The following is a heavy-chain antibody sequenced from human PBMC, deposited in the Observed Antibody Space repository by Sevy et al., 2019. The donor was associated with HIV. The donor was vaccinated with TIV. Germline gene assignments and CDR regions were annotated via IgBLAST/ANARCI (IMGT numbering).Heavy chain of an antibody. Sequence: VSVKVSCKASGYTFTSYDINWVRQATGQGLEWMGWMNPNSGNTGYAQKFQGRVTMTRNTSISTAYMELSSLRSEDTAVYYCAIRGSGYSSGWSPAFDYWGQGTLVTVSS. V-gene: IGHV1-8*01. CDR3: AIRGSGYSSGWSPAFDY. CDR1: GYTFTSYD. J-gene: IGHJ4*02. CDR2: MNPNSGNT. D-gene: IGHD6-19*01.